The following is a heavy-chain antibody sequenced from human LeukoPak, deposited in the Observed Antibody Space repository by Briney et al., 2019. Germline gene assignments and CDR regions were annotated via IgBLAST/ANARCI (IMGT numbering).Heavy chain of an antibody. J-gene: IGHJ2*01. CDR2: ISGSGGST. CDR1: GFTFSSYA. V-gene: IGHV3-23*01. D-gene: IGHD1-26*01. CDR3: AKDRTVGASYWYFDL. Sequence: GGSLRLSCAASGFTFSSYAMNWVRQAPGKGLEWVSGISGSGGSTDYADSVKGRFTISRDSSKNTLFLHMNTLRAEDTAIYYCAKDRTVGASYWYFDLWGRGTLVTVSS.